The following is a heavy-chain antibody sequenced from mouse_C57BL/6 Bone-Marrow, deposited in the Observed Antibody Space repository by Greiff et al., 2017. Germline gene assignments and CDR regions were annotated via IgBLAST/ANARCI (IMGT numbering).Heavy chain of an antibody. V-gene: IGHV1-64*01. CDR1: GYTFTSYW. D-gene: IGHD1-1*02. CDR2: IHPNSGST. Sequence: VQLQQPGAELVKPGASVKLSCKASGYTFTSYWMHWVKQRPGQGLEWIGMIHPNSGSTNYNEKFKSKATLTVDKSSSTAYMQLSSLTSEDSAVYDWSSLYYVRFRFAYWGQGTLVTVSA. J-gene: IGHJ3*01. CDR3: SSLYYVRFRFAY.